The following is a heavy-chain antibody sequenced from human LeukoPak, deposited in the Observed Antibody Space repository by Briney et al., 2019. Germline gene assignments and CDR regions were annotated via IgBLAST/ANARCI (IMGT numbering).Heavy chain of an antibody. D-gene: IGHD5-12*01. CDR1: GFSLSTSRVG. J-gene: IGHJ5*02. V-gene: IGHV2-5*02. CDR3: AHRPGSSGGYEDWFDP. CDR2: IYWDDDK. Sequence: ESGPTLVKPTQTLTLTCTFSGFSLSTSRVGVGWIRQPPGKALEWLALIYWDDDKRYSPSLKSRLTITKDTSKNQVVLTMTNMDPVDTATYYCAHRPGSSGGYEDWFDPWGQGTLVTVSS.